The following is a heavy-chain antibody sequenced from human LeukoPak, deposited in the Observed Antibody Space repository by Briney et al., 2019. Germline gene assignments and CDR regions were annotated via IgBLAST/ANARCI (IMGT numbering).Heavy chain of an antibody. CDR2: IYHSGTT. V-gene: IGHV4-38-2*01. J-gene: IGHJ4*02. CDR3: ARDGVFHDSDGYSFDY. CDR1: NYSITSGYF. Sequence: SQTLSLTCAVSNYSITSGYFGGWMRQPPGRGLECIAIIYHSGTTYYNPSLRNRVTLFIDTSKNQFSLKLTSLTAADTAVYYCARDGVFHDSDGYSFDYWGQGTLVTVSS. D-gene: IGHD3-22*01.